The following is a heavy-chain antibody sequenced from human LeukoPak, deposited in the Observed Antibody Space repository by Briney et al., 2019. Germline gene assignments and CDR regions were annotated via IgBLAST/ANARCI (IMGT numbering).Heavy chain of an antibody. Sequence: GGSLRLSCAASGFTVSSSYMTWVRQAPGKGLEWVSVIYSGVSTYYADSVKGRFTISRDNAKNSLYLQMNSLRAEDTAVYYCARDTRYSNWFDPWGQGTLVTVSS. CDR3: ARDTRYSNWFDP. D-gene: IGHD2-15*01. J-gene: IGHJ5*02. CDR2: IYSGVST. CDR1: GFTVSSSY. V-gene: IGHV3-53*01.